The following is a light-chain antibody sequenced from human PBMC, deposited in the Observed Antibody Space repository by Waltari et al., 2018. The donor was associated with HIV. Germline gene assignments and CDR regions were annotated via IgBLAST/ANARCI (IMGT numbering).Light chain of an antibody. V-gene: IGKV3-20*01. Sequence: EIVLTQSPGTLSLSPGERATLSCRASQSVTSRFLARYQQKTGQAPRLPNERASSRATGIPNRFSGSGSGTDFALTISTLEPEDFAVYYCQQYGSSPPYTFGHGTKLEIK. CDR1: QSVTSRF. CDR3: QQYGSSPPYT. CDR2: RAS. J-gene: IGKJ2*01.